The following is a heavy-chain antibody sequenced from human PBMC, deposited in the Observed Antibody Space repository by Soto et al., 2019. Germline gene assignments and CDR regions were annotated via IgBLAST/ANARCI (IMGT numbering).Heavy chain of an antibody. CDR2: ISWNSGSI. V-gene: IGHV3-9*01. CDR1: GFTFDDYA. J-gene: IGHJ3*02. CDR3: AKVRWELQTGGACDI. Sequence: EVQLVESGGGLVQPGRSLRLSCAASGFTFDDYAMHWVRQAQGKGLEWVSGISWNSGSIGYADSVKGRFNTSRDNAKNSLYRQMNRLRAENTGLYYCAKVRWELQTGGACDIWGQGKIVTVSS. D-gene: IGHD1-26*01.